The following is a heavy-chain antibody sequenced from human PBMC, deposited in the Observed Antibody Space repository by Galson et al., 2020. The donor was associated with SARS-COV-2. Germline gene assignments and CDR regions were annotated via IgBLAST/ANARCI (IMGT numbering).Heavy chain of an antibody. CDR2: IYHSGNT. D-gene: IGHD2-15*01. CDR1: GDSITSRNW. V-gene: IGHV4-4*02. CDR3: VRSQYCRGGSCSTFAF. J-gene: IGHJ4*02. Sequence: SETLSLTCAVSGDSITSRNWWSWVRQSPGKGLEWIAEIYHSGNTNYNPSLESRVTISIDESNNHFSLNLDSVTAADTAVYYCVRSQYCRGGSCSTFAFWGQGTLVTVAS.